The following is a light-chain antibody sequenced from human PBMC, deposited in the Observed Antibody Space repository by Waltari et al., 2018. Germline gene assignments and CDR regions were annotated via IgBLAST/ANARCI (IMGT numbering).Light chain of an antibody. CDR2: WAS. CDR3: QQYYSTPPLT. Sequence: DIVMTQSPDSLAVSLGERATIHCKSSQSVLYSATNKNYLAWYQQKPGQPPKLLIYWASTRESGVPDRFSGSGSGTDFPLTISSLQAEDVAVYYCQQYYSTPPLTFGGGTKVEIK. V-gene: IGKV4-1*01. J-gene: IGKJ4*01. CDR1: QSVLYSATNKNY.